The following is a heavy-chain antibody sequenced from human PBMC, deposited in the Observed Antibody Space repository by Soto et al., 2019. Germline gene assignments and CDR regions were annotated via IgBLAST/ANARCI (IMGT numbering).Heavy chain of an antibody. CDR2: ISGGGDAA. CDR1: GFTFINYA. V-gene: IGHV3-23*01. J-gene: IGHJ2*01. D-gene: IGHD7-27*01. CDR3: ARKILGSTTRPNYWYFDL. Sequence: EVQVLESGGGLVQPGGSLRLSCAGPGFTFINYAMNWVRQAPGKGLEWVSSISGGGDAAFFPDSVRGRFTISGDNSKNTVTLQMNSLGVDDTAVYYCARKILGSTTRPNYWYFDLWGRGTLVTVSS.